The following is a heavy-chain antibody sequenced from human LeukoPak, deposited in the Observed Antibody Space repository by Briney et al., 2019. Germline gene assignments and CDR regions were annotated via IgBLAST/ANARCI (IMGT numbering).Heavy chain of an antibody. CDR2: INHSGST. CDR3: ARGGLGVITTLDY. CDR1: GGSFSGYY. Sequence: SETLSLTCAVYGGSFSGYYWSWIRQPPGKGLEWIGEINHSGSTNYNPSLKSRVTISVDTSKNQFSLKLSSVTAADTAVYYCARGGLGVITTLDYWGQGTLVTVSS. D-gene: IGHD3-22*01. V-gene: IGHV4-34*01. J-gene: IGHJ4*02.